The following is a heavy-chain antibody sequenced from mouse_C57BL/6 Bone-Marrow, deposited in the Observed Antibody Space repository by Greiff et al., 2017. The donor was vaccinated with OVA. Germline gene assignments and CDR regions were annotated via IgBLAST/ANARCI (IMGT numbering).Heavy chain of an antibody. Sequence: EVHLVESVAELVRPGASVKLSCTASGFNITNTYMHWVKQRPEQGLEWIGRIDPANGNTKYAPQFPGKATITAATSSNTAYLQLSSRTTEDTAIYYFARHDYPWFAYWGQGTLVTVSA. J-gene: IGHJ3*01. CDR2: IDPANGNT. D-gene: IGHD2-4*01. CDR1: GFNITNTY. CDR3: ARHDYPWFAY. V-gene: IGHV14-3*01.